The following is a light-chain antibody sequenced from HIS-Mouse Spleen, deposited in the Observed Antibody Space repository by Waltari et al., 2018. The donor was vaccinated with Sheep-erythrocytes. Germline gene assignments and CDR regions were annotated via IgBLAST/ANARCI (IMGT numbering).Light chain of an antibody. Sequence: SYELTQPPSVSVSPGQTARITCSGDALPKKYAYWYPRKSGQAPVLVIYEDSKRPPGIPERFSGSSSGTMATLTISGAQVEDEADYYCYSTDSSGNHRVFGGGTKLTVL. CDR3: YSTDSSGNHRV. CDR2: EDS. CDR1: ALPKKY. J-gene: IGLJ2*01. V-gene: IGLV3-10*01.